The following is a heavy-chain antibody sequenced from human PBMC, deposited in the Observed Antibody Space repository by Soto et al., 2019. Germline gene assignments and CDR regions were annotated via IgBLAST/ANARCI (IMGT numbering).Heavy chain of an antibody. V-gene: IGHV1-69*01. Sequence: QVQLVQSGAEVKKPGSSVKVSCKASGGTFSSYAISWVRQAPGQGLEWMGGIIPIFGTANYAQKFQGRVTITADESTSTAYMALSSLRSEDTAVYYCARDPTYYDFWSGFETGYYYYGMDVWGQGTTVTVSS. CDR3: ARDPTYYDFWSGFETGYYYYGMDV. J-gene: IGHJ6*02. CDR2: IIPIFGTA. D-gene: IGHD3-3*01. CDR1: GGTFSSYA.